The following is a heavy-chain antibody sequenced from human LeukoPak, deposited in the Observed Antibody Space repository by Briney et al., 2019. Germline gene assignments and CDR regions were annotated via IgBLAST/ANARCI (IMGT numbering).Heavy chain of an antibody. CDR2: IIPIFGTA. Sequence: SVKVSCKASGGTFSSYAISWVRQAPGQGLEWMGGIIPIFGTANYAQKFQGRVTITADKSTSTAYMELSSLRSEDTAVYYCASSLNRLLWFGELTNGDYYMDVWGKGTTVTISS. V-gene: IGHV1-69*06. CDR3: ASSLNRLLWFGELTNGDYYMDV. D-gene: IGHD3-10*01. CDR1: GGTFSSYA. J-gene: IGHJ6*03.